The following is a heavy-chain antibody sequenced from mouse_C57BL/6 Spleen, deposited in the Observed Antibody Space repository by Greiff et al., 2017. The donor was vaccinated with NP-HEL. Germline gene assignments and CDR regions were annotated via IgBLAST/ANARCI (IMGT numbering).Heavy chain of an antibody. CDR1: GYAFSSSW. Sequence: QVQLKQSGPELVKPGASVKISCKASGYAFSSSWMNWVKQRPGKGLEWIGRIYPGDGDTNYNGKFKGKATLTADNSSSTAYMQLSSLTSEDSAVYFCARRGGSSYDYFDYWGQGTTLTVSS. J-gene: IGHJ2*01. CDR3: ARRGGSSYDYFDY. CDR2: IYPGDGDT. D-gene: IGHD1-1*01. V-gene: IGHV1-82*01.